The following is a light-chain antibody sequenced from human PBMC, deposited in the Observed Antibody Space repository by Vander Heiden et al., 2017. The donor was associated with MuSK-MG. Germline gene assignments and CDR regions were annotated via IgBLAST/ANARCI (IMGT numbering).Light chain of an antibody. CDR1: SSDVGSYNL. CDR2: EVS. Sequence: QSALTQPASVSGSPGQSITISCTGTSSDVGSYNLVSWYQQHPGKAPKLMIYEVSKRPSGVSNCFSGSKSGNTASPTSPGLQAEDEADYYCCSYAGSSTWVFGGGTKLTVL. V-gene: IGLV2-23*02. CDR3: CSYAGSSTWV. J-gene: IGLJ3*02.